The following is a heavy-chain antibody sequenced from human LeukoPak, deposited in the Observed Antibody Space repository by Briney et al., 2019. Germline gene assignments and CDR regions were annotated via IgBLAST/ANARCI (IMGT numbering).Heavy chain of an antibody. J-gene: IGHJ5*02. CDR3: AKGSRIAARSWFDP. V-gene: IGHV3-7*01. CDR1: GFTFSSYW. D-gene: IGHD6-6*01. Sequence: GGSLRLSCAASGFTFSSYWMSWVRQAPGKGLEWVANIKQDGSEKYYVDSVKGRFTISRDNAKNSLYLQMNSLRAEDTAVYYCAKGSRIAARSWFDPWGQGTLVTVSS. CDR2: IKQDGSEK.